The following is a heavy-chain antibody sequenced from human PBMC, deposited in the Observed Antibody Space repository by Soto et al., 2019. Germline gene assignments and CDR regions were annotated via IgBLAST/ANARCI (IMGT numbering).Heavy chain of an antibody. D-gene: IGHD2-15*01. CDR2: IFYSGST. J-gene: IGHJ4*02. CDR1: GGSISSSSYY. CDR3: ERRGAAYRFDY. Sequence: PSETLSLTCTVSGGSISSSSYYWGWIRQPPGKGLEWIGSIFYSGSTYYNPSLKSRVTISVDTSKNQFSLNVTSVTAADTAVYFFERRGAAYRFDYWCQAILVTVS. V-gene: IGHV4-39*01.